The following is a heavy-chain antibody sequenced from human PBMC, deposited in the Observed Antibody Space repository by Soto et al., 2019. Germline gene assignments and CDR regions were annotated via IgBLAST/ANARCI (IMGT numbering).Heavy chain of an antibody. CDR2: SRNKVNSYTT. J-gene: IGHJ3*02. CDR1: GFSFSDHY. D-gene: IGHD2-21*01. V-gene: IGHV3-72*01. Sequence: GGSLRLSCAVSGFSFSDHYMDWVRQAPGKGLEWVGRSRNKVNSYTTEYAASVKGRSSISRDDSKNSLYLQMNSLKTEDTAVYYCVRNGDSYAFDIWGQGTMVTVSS. CDR3: VRNGDSYAFDI.